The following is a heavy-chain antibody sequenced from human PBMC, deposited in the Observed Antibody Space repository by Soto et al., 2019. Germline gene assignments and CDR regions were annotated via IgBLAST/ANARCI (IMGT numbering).Heavy chain of an antibody. V-gene: IGHV4-59*08. D-gene: IGHD3-3*01. Sequence: PSETLSLTCTVSGGSISSYYWSWIRQPPGKGLEWIGYIYYSGSTNYNPSLKSRVTISVDTSKNQFPLKLSPVTAADTAVYYCARQRPVRVMRKVHDFWSGPDHYYYYYYMDVWGKGTTVTVSS. CDR2: IYYSGST. CDR1: GGSISSYY. CDR3: ARQRPVRVMRKVHDFWSGPDHYYYYYYMDV. J-gene: IGHJ6*03.